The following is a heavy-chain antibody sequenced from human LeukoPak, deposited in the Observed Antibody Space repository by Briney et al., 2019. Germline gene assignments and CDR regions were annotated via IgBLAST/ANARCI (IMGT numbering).Heavy chain of an antibody. Sequence: SETLSLTCTVSGYSISTGYYWDWIRQPPGKGLEGIGTFYHGGSTYYNPSLKSRVTISVDTSKNQFSLNLTSVTAADTAVYYCARDRAGAAFDYWGQGTLVTVSS. CDR3: ARDRAGAAFDY. V-gene: IGHV4-38-2*02. J-gene: IGHJ4*02. D-gene: IGHD1-26*01. CDR2: FYHGGST. CDR1: GYSISTGYY.